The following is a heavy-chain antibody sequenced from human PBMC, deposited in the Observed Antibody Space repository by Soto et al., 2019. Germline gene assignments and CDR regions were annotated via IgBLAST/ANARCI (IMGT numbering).Heavy chain of an antibody. V-gene: IGHV1-18*01. CDR2: ISAYNGNT. CDR1: GYTFTSYG. CDR3: ARDLPPFGVVIISGMDA. D-gene: IGHD3-3*01. Sequence: ASVKVSCKASGYTFTSYGISWVRQAPGQGLEWMGWISAYNGNTNYAQKLQGRVTMTTDTSTSTAYMELRSLRSDDTAVYYCARDLPPFGVVIISGMDAWGQGTTVTVSS. J-gene: IGHJ6*02.